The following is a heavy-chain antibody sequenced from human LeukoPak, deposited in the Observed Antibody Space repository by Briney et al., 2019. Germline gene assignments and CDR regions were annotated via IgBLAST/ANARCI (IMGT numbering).Heavy chain of an antibody. Sequence: ASVKVSCKVSGYTLTELSMHWVRQAPGKGLAWMGGFDPVDGETIYAQKFQGRVTMTEDTSTDTAYMELSSLRSEDTAVYYCATSRYGDYPPFDYWGQGTLVTVSS. CDR1: GYTLTELS. CDR3: ATSRYGDYPPFDY. D-gene: IGHD4-17*01. J-gene: IGHJ4*02. CDR2: FDPVDGET. V-gene: IGHV1-24*01.